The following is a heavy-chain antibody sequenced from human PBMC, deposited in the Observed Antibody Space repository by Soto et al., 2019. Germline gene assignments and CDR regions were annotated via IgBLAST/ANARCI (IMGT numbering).Heavy chain of an antibody. CDR2: ISSSSSYI. CDR3: ALVQYDYGDYAAIDY. D-gene: IGHD4-17*01. V-gene: IGHV3-21*01. CDR1: GFTFSSYS. J-gene: IGHJ4*02. Sequence: PGGSLRLSCAASGFTFSSYSMNWVRQAPGKGLEWVSSISSSSSYIYYADSVKGRFTISRDNAKNSLYLQMNSLRAEDTAVYYCALVQYDYGDYAAIDYWGQGALVTVSS.